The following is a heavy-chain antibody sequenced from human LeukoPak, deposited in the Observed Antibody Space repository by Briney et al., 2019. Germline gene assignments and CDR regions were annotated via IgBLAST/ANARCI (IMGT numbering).Heavy chain of an antibody. CDR2: IYYSGST. CDR1: GGSISSSSYY. D-gene: IGHD2-2*01. CDR3: ARRVPSTLFDY. Sequence: SETLSLTCTVSGGSISSSSYYWGWIRQPPGKGLEWIGSIYYSGSTYYNPSLKSRVTISVDTSKNQFSLKLSSVTAADTAVYYCARRVPSTLFDYWGQGTLVTVSS. V-gene: IGHV4-39*01. J-gene: IGHJ4*02.